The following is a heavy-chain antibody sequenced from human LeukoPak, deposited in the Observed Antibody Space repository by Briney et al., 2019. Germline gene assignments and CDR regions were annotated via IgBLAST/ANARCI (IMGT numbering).Heavy chain of an antibody. J-gene: IGHJ3*02. CDR2: IYYSGST. D-gene: IGHD5/OR15-5a*01. Sequence: SETLSLTCTVSGGSISSYYWSWLRQPPGKGLEWIGYIYYSGSTNYNPSLKSRVTISVDTSKNQFSLKLSSVTAADTAVYYCARPVSDDAFDIWGQGTMVTVSS. V-gene: IGHV4-59*01. CDR1: GGSISSYY. CDR3: ARPVSDDAFDI.